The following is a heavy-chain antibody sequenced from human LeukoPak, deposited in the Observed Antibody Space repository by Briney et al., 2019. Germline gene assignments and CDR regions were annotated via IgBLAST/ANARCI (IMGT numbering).Heavy chain of an antibody. CDR1: GGTFSSYA. Sequence: SVKVSCKASGGTFSSYAISWVRQAPGQGLEWMGGIIPIFGTANYAQKFQGRVTITADESTSTAYMELSSLRSEDTAVYYCARQGYCSSTSCHGGGYYYGMDVWGKGTTVTVSS. D-gene: IGHD2-2*01. J-gene: IGHJ6*04. CDR3: ARQGYCSSTSCHGGGYYYGMDV. V-gene: IGHV1-69*01. CDR2: IIPIFGTA.